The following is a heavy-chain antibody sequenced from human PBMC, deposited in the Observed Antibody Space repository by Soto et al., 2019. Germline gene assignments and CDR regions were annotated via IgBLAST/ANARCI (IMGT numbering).Heavy chain of an antibody. CDR3: AKGGGEYSSSSGLY. Sequence: EVQLLESGGGLVQPGGSLRLSCAASGFTFSSYAMSWVRQAPGKGLEWVSAISGSGGSTYYADSVKGRFTISRDNSKNTMYLQMNSLRAEDTAVYYCAKGGGEYSSSSGLYWGQGTLVTVSS. CDR2: ISGSGGST. D-gene: IGHD6-6*01. V-gene: IGHV3-23*01. CDR1: GFTFSSYA. J-gene: IGHJ4*02.